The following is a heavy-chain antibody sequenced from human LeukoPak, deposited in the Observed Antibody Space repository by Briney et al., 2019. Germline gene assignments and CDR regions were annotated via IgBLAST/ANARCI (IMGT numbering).Heavy chain of an antibody. CDR3: ARDYYYDSSGPDAFDI. J-gene: IGHJ3*02. CDR1: GFTFSSYG. Sequence: GGSLRLSCVVSGFTFSSYGMHWVRQAPGKGLEWVAVISYDGSNKYYADSVKGRFTISRDNSKNTLYLQMNSLRAEDTAVYYCARDYYYDSSGPDAFDIWGQGTMVTVSS. CDR2: ISYDGSNK. D-gene: IGHD3-22*01. V-gene: IGHV3-30*03.